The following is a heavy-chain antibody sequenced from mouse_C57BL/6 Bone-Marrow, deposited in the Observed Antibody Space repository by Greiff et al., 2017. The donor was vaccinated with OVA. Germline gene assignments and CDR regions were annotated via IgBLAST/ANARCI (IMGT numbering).Heavy chain of an antibody. D-gene: IGHD1-3*01. J-gene: IGHJ3*01. CDR1: GGTGRNDG. CDR3: TAHIRAWFAY. CDR2: RRRKEEKNEK. Sequence: EVKLEESGGGLVKPGGERKRAGGDAGGTGRNDGRNGVRQSPEKGREGGGERRRKEEKNEKHYAESVKVRFTISRDESKSSVYLQMNNLRAEDTGIYYCTAHIRAWFAYWGQGTLVTVSA. V-gene: IGHV6-3*01.